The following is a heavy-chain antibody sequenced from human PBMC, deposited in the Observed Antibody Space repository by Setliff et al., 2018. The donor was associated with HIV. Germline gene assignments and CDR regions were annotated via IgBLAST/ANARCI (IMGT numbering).Heavy chain of an antibody. Sequence: SETLSLTCAVYGGSFSGYYWSWIRQPAGKGLEWIGHVYARGNTNYNPSLKSRVTISVDTSKSQFSLKLSSVTAADTAVYYCARDRYGDYAYFDYWGQGTLVTSPQ. CDR2: VYARGNT. D-gene: IGHD4-17*01. V-gene: IGHV4-4*07. J-gene: IGHJ4*02. CDR3: ARDRYGDYAYFDY. CDR1: GGSFSGYY.